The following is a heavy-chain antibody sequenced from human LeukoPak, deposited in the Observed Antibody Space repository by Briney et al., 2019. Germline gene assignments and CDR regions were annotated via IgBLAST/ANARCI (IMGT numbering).Heavy chain of an antibody. CDR2: IKPDTGRT. V-gene: IGHV1-2*02. CDR3: ARLIIGATRGLDY. Sequence: ASVTLSLTSSVSRVTIYIIDWVGRGPGQGQEGGGCIKPDTGRTNYARKFQGRVTMTSDTSVSAASMELSGLRPDDTALYYCARLIIGATRGLDYWGQGTLVTVSS. CDR1: VSRVTIYI. J-gene: IGHJ4*02. D-gene: IGHD5-12*01.